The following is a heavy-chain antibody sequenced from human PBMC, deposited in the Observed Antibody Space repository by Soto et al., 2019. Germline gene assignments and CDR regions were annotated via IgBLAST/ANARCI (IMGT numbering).Heavy chain of an antibody. D-gene: IGHD2-21*01. Sequence: QVQLVQSGAALRKPGASVKLSCQASGYTFTHYYIHWVRQAPGQGLEWLAIINPDTGTTSYAQTFQSRVTLTTDTSASTVYLELSGLAAEDTAVYYCANCPIYGGDSYFAYWGQGTLVTVSS. V-gene: IGHV1-46*01. CDR2: INPDTGTT. CDR3: ANCPIYGGDSYFAY. J-gene: IGHJ4*02. CDR1: GYTFTHYY.